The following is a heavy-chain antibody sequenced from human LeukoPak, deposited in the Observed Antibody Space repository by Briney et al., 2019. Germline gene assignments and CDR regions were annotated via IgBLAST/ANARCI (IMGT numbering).Heavy chain of an antibody. CDR2: IGDSSSHT. V-gene: IGHV3-23*01. J-gene: IGHJ4*02. CDR3: VSGSYYNFDY. D-gene: IGHD1-26*01. CDR1: GFAFDSFA. Sequence: PGGSLRLSCAASGFAFDSFAMSWVRQAPGQGLAWVSAIGDSSSHTYYADSVKGRFTISRDNSKNTLYLQMNSLRAEDTAVYYCVSGSYYNFDYWGQGTLVTVSS.